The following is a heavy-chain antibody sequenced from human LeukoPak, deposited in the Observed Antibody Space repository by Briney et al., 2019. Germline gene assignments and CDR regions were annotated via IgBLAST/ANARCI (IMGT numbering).Heavy chain of an antibody. CDR3: ARDQAGRFGNRYYYMDV. CDR2: IYYSGST. J-gene: IGHJ6*03. D-gene: IGHD3-10*01. Sequence: SQTLSLTCTVSGGSISSGGYYWSWIRQHPGKGLEWIGCIYYSGSTYYNPSLKSRVTISVDTSKNQFSLRLSSATAADTAVYYCARDQAGRFGNRYYYMDVWGKGTTVTVSS. V-gene: IGHV4-31*03. CDR1: GGSISSGGYY.